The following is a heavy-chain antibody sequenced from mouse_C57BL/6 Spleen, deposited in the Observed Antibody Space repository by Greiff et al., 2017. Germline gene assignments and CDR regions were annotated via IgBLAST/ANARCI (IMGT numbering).Heavy chain of an antibody. J-gene: IGHJ3*01. CDR1: GYTFTDYE. CDR2: IDPETGGT. D-gene: IGHD3-2*02. CDR3: TRKGTAQGFAY. Sequence: QVQLQQSGAELVRPGASVTLSCKASGYTFTDYEMHWVKQTPVHGLEWIGAIDPETGGTAYNQKFKGKAILTADKSSSTAYMELRSLTSEDSAVYYCTRKGTAQGFAYWGQGTLVTVSA. V-gene: IGHV1-15*01.